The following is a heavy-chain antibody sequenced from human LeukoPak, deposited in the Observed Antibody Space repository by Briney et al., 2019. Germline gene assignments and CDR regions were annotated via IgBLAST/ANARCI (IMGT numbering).Heavy chain of an antibody. CDR2: ISAYNGNT. CDR1: GYTFTSYG. Sequence: ASVKVSCKASGYTFTSYGISWVRQAPGQGLEWMGWISAYNGNTNYAQKLQGRVTMTTDTSTSTAYMELRSLRSDDTAVYYCARDYDYVWGSYPSDYWGQGTLATVSS. J-gene: IGHJ4*02. V-gene: IGHV1-18*01. D-gene: IGHD3-16*02. CDR3: ARDYDYVWGSYPSDY.